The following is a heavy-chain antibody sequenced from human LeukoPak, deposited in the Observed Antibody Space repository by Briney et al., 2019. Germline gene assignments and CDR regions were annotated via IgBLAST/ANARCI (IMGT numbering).Heavy chain of an antibody. D-gene: IGHD2-15*01. J-gene: IGHJ5*02. CDR1: GYTFTGYY. CDR3: ARATGTYCSGGSCFNWFDP. CDR2: INPNSGGT. V-gene: IGHV1-2*06. Sequence: GASVKVSCKAPGYTFTGYYMHWVRQAPGQGLEWMGRINPNSGGTNYAQKFQGRVTMTRDTSISTAYMELSRLRSDDTAVYYCARATGTYCSGGSCFNWFDPWGQGTLVTVSS.